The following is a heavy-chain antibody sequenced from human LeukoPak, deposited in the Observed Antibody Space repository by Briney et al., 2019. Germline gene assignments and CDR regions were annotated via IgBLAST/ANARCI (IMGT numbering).Heavy chain of an antibody. CDR1: GFTFDDYA. V-gene: IGHV3-9*01. CDR2: ISWNSGSI. Sequence: GRSLRLSCAASGFTFDDYAMHWVRQAPGKGLEWVSGISWNSGSIGYADSVKGRFTISRDNAKNSLYLQMNSLRAEDTALYYCAKAPLWFGELLSYFDYWGQGTLVTVSS. D-gene: IGHD3-10*01. CDR3: AKAPLWFGELLSYFDY. J-gene: IGHJ4*02.